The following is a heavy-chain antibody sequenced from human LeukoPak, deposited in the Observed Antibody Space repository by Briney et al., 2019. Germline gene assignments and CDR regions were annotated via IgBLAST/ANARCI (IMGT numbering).Heavy chain of an antibody. CDR1: GHSFTSYW. CDR2: IYPGDSDT. D-gene: IGHD2-15*01. V-gene: IGHV5-51*01. J-gene: IGHJ1*01. CDR3: ARLQVGYCSGGSCYSGYFQH. Sequence: GESLKISCKGSGHSFTSYWIGWVRQMPGKGLEWMGIIYPGDSDTRYSPSFQGQVTISADKSISTAYLQWSSLKASDTTMYYCARLQVGYCSGGSCYSGYFQHWGQGTLVTVSS.